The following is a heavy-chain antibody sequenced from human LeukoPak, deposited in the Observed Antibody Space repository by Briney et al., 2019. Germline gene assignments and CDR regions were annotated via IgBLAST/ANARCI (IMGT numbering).Heavy chain of an antibody. CDR1: GGSISSYY. V-gene: IGHV4-59*01. J-gene: IGHJ4*02. CDR3: ATNGELELLPLDY. Sequence: PSETLSLTCTVSGGSISSYYWSWIRQPPGKGLEWIGYIYYSGSTNYNPSLKSRVTISVDTSKNQFSLKLSSVTAADTAVYYCATNGELELLPLDYWGQGTLVTVSS. D-gene: IGHD1-7*01. CDR2: IYYSGST.